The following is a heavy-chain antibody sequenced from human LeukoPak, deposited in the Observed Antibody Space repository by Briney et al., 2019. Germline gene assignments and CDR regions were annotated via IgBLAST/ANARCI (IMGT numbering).Heavy chain of an antibody. CDR1: GDSLSSSRYS. J-gene: IGHJ5*02. V-gene: IGHV4-30-2*01. Sequence: SQTLSLTCTVSGDSLSSSRYSWSWLRQPPGQGLEWIGYIYHGGSTHYNPSLESRVTSSMDRSKKQFYLKLTSATAADTAVYYCARMVVDITRYFDPWGQGTLVTVSS. D-gene: IGHD2-15*01. CDR2: IYHGGST. CDR3: ARMVVDITRYFDP.